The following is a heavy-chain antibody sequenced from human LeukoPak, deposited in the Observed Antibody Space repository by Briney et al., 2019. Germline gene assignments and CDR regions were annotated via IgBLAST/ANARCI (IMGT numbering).Heavy chain of an antibody. CDR3: ARVTRWNYVGGDYYYYMDV. CDR2: INHSGST. J-gene: IGHJ6*03. CDR1: GGSFSGYY. D-gene: IGHD1-7*01. V-gene: IGHV4-34*01. Sequence: PSETLSLTCAVYGGSFSGYYWSWIRQPPGKGLEWIGEINHSGSTNYNPSLKSRVTISVDTSKNQFSLKLSSVTAADTAVYYCARVTRWNYVGGDYYYYMDVWGKGTTVTVSS.